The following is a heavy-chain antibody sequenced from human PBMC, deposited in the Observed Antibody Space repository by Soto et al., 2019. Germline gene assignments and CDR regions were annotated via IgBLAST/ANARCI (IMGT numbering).Heavy chain of an antibody. CDR3: ATGFLGYCTNGVCYRGYGMDV. CDR2: FDPEDGET. Sequence: ASVKVSCKVSGYTLTELSMHWVRQAPGKGLGWMGGFDPEDGETIYAQKFQGRVTMTEDTSTDTAYMELSSLRSEDTAVYYCATGFLGYCTNGVCYRGYGMDVWGQGTTVTVSS. J-gene: IGHJ6*02. CDR1: GYTLTELS. V-gene: IGHV1-24*01. D-gene: IGHD2-8*01.